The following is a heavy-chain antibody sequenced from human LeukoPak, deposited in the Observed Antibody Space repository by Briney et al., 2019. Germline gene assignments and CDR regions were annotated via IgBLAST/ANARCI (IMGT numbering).Heavy chain of an antibody. V-gene: IGHV3-48*03. Sequence: HPGRSLRLSCAAPGFTFSSYEMNWVRQAPGKGLEWISYIGSSGGAIYYADSVKGRFTISRDNAKSSLYLQMNSLRVEDTAVYYCARALWPRGFDYWGQGALVTVSS. CDR3: ARALWPRGFDY. CDR1: GFTFSSYE. D-gene: IGHD2-21*01. J-gene: IGHJ4*02. CDR2: IGSSGGAI.